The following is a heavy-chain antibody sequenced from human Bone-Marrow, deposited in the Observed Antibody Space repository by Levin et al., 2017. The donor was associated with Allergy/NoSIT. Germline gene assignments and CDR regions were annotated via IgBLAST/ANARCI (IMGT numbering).Heavy chain of an antibody. CDR2: ISGSGDRR. CDR1: GFNFSTYA. J-gene: IGHJ4*02. Sequence: PGGSLRLSCAASGFNFSTYAMGWVRQVPGKGLEWVSLISGSGDRRHYADSVKGRFTISRDNSMSTLYLQMNSLRSEDTAIYYCAKVLDDQIYRWYFDFWGQGTLDTGSS. V-gene: IGHV3-23*01. CDR3: AKVLDDQIYRWYFDF. D-gene: IGHD2-8*02.